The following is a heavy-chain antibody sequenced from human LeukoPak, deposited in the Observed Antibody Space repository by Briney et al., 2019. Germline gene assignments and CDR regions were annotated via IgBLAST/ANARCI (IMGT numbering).Heavy chain of an antibody. CDR1: GYSYTTYG. J-gene: IGHJ5*02. CDR3: AKLDLYRDYISS. D-gene: IGHD4-11*01. Sequence: ASVKVSCKASGYSYTTYGISWVRQAPGQGLEYMGWISVHNGNTNYAQKFEGRVSMTTDTSTNTTYMELRSLRSDDTAVYYCAKLDLYRDYISSWGQGTLVTVSS. V-gene: IGHV1-18*01. CDR2: ISVHNGNT.